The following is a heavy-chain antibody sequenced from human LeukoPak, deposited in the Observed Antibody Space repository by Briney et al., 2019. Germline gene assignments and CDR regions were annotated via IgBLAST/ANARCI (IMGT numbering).Heavy chain of an antibody. Sequence: HSGGSLRLSCAASGFTFSSYGMHWVRQAPGKGLEWVAFIRYDGSNKYYADSVKGRFTISRDNAKNSLYLQMNSLRAEDTAVYYCARDVDTAMAQDWYFDLWGRGTLVTVSS. CDR2: IRYDGSNK. V-gene: IGHV3-30*02. D-gene: IGHD5-18*01. CDR3: ARDVDTAMAQDWYFDL. J-gene: IGHJ2*01. CDR1: GFTFSSYG.